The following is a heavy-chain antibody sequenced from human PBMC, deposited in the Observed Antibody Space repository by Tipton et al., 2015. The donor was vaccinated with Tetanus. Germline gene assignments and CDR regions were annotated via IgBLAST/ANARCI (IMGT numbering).Heavy chain of an antibody. V-gene: IGHV1-8*01. Sequence: QLVQSGAEVKKPGASVKVSCKASGYTFTSYDINWVRRATGQGLEWMGWMNPNSGNAGYAQKFQGRVTMTRNTSISTAYMELSSLRSEDTAVYYCARAVRGNCWFDPWGQGTLVTVSS. CDR2: MNPNSGNA. D-gene: IGHD3-10*01. CDR1: GYTFTSYD. J-gene: IGHJ5*02. CDR3: ARAVRGNCWFDP.